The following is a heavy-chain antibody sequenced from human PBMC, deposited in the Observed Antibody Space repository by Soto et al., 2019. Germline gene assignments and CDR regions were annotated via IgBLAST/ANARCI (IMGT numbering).Heavy chain of an antibody. V-gene: IGHV3-33*01. D-gene: IGHD3-10*01. CDR2: ILNDGSNR. Sequence: QVQLVESGGGVVQPGRSLRLSCAASGFTFSNYGMHWVRQAPGKGLEWVAVILNDGSNRYHADSVKDRFTISRDNSKNTLYLQMNSLIAEDTAVYYCARDDEYSGNGMDVWGPGTTVTVS. CDR1: GFTFSNYG. J-gene: IGHJ6*02. CDR3: ARDDEYSGNGMDV.